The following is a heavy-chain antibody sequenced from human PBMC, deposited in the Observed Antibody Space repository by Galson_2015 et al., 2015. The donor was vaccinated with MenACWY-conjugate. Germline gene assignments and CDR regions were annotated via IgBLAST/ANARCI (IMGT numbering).Heavy chain of an antibody. CDR2: IIPIFGTA. CDR1: GGTFSSYA. V-gene: IGHV1-69*13. J-gene: IGHJ5*02. Sequence: SVKVSCKASGGTFSSYAISWVRQAPGQGLEWMGGIIPIFGTANYAQKFQGRVTITADESTSTAYMELSSLRSEDTAVYYCAREGWNYGWFDPWGQGTLVTVSS. D-gene: IGHD1-7*01. CDR3: AREGWNYGWFDP.